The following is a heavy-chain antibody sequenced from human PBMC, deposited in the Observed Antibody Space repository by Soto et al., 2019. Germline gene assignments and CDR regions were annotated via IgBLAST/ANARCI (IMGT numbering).Heavy chain of an antibody. CDR1: GFSFSSYG. J-gene: IGHJ1*01. CDR3: AIPIFGVANVHH. Sequence: ESGGGLVQPGGSLRLSCAASGFSFSSYGMSWVRQAPGKGLEWVSAISGSGGATYYADSVKGRFTISRDNSKNTLDLQMNSLRAEDTAVYYCAIPIFGVANVHHWGQGTLVTVSS. V-gene: IGHV3-23*01. CDR2: ISGSGGAT. D-gene: IGHD3-3*01.